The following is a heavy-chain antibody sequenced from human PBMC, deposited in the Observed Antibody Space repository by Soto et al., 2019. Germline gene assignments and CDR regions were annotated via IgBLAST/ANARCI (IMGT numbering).Heavy chain of an antibody. CDR1: GGSISSGGYS. V-gene: IGHV4-30-2*01. CDR2: IYHSGST. Sequence: SETLYLTCAVSGGSISSGGYSCSWIRQPPGKGLEWIGYIYHSGSTYYNPSLKSRVTISVDRSKNQFSLILSSVTAADTAVYYCARGVLHWGKGTLVTVSS. CDR3: ARGVLH. J-gene: IGHJ4*01.